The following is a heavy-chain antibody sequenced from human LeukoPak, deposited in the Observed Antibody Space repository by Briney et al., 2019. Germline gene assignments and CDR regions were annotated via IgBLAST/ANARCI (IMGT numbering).Heavy chain of an antibody. CDR1: GGSISSYY. CDR2: IYTSGST. V-gene: IGHV4-4*07. CDR3: ARGSPPSYVWGSYRPPVPFDY. D-gene: IGHD3-16*02. J-gene: IGHJ4*02. Sequence: PSETLSLTCTVSGGSISSYYWSWIRQPAGKGLEWIGRIYTSGSTNYNPSLKSRVTMSVDTSKNQFSLKLSSVTAADTAVYYCARGSPPSYVWGSYRPPVPFDYWGQGTLVTVSS.